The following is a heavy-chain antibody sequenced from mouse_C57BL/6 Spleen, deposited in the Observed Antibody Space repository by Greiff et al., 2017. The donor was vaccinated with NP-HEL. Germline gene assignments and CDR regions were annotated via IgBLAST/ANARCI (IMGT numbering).Heavy chain of an antibody. CDR1: GYTFTDYY. CDR3: ATGDYYYVGV. CDR2: INPNNGGT. D-gene: IGHD1-1*01. J-gene: IGHJ1*03. Sequence: EVQLQQSGPELVKPGASVKISCKASGYTFTDYYMNWVKQSHGKSLEWIGDINPNNGGTSYNQKFKGKATLTVDKSSSTAYMELRSLTSEDSAVYYCATGDYYYVGVWGTGTTVTVSS. V-gene: IGHV1-26*01.